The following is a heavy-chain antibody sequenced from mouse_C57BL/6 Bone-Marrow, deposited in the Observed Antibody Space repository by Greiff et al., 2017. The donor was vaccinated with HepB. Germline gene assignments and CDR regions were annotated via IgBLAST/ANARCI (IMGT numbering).Heavy chain of an antibody. CDR2: IDPENGDT. D-gene: IGHD2-4*01. J-gene: IGHJ2*01. V-gene: IGHV14-4*01. CDR3: TLIYYDYDLYYFDY. Sequence: VQLQQSGAELVRPGASVKLSCTASGFNIKDDYMHWVKQRPEQGLEWIGWIDPENGDTEYASKFQGKATITADTSSNTAYLQLSSLTSEDTAVYYCTLIYYDYDLYYFDYWGQGTTLTVSS. CDR1: GFNIKDDY.